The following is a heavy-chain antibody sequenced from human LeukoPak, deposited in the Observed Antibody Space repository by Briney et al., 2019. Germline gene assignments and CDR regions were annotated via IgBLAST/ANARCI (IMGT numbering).Heavy chain of an antibody. V-gene: IGHV3-33*01. D-gene: IGHD3-22*01. CDR2: IWYDGSNK. CDR3: ARDGWYYDSSGYYRQGLFDY. CDR1: GFTFSSYG. Sequence: PGRSLRLSCAASGFTFSSYGMHWVRQAPGKGLEWVAVIWYDGSNKYYADSVKGRFTISRGNSKNTLYLQMNSLRAEDTAVYYCARDGWYYDSSGYYRQGLFDYWGQGTLVTVSS. J-gene: IGHJ4*02.